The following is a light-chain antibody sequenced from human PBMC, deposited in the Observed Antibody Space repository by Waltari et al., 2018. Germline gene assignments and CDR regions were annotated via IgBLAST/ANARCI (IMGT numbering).Light chain of an antibody. Sequence: IQMTQSPSSLSASVGDRVIITCRASQSISNYLNWYQQKPGKAPNLLIYAASNLQSGVPSRVSGSGSGTDFTLTISSLQPEDFATYYCQQSFSAPPMYTFGQGTKLEMK. CDR3: QQSFSAPPMYT. V-gene: IGKV1-39*01. J-gene: IGKJ2*01. CDR1: QSISNY. CDR2: AAS.